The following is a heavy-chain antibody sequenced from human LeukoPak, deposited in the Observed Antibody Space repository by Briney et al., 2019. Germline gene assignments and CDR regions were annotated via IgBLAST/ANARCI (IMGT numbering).Heavy chain of an antibody. Sequence: ASETLSLTCAVYGGSFSDYYWSWIRQPPGKGLEWIGEINHSGSTNYNPSLKSRVTISVDTSKNQYSLKLSSVTAADTAVYYCARPGYCSGGSCYRGGWFDPWGQGTLVTVSS. CDR1: GGSFSDYY. V-gene: IGHV4-34*01. D-gene: IGHD2-15*01. J-gene: IGHJ5*02. CDR3: ARPGYCSGGSCYRGGWFDP. CDR2: INHSGST.